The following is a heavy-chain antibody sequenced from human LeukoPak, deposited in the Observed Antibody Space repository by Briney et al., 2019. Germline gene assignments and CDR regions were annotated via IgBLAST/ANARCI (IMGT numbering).Heavy chain of an antibody. CDR1: GFTFSSYG. CDR3: AKEYGSGSYYPY. Sequence: GGTLRLSCAASGFTFSSYGMSWVRQAPGKGLEWVGFIRSKEYGGTTEYAASVKGRFTISRDDSKSIAYLQMNSLKTEDTAVYYCAKEYGSGSYYPYWGQGTLVTVSS. D-gene: IGHD3-10*01. CDR2: IRSKEYGGTT. V-gene: IGHV3-49*04. J-gene: IGHJ4*02.